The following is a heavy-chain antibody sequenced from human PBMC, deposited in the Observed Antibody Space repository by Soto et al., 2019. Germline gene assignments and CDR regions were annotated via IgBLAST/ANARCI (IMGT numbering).Heavy chain of an antibody. CDR2: IHWDGDK. CDR3: THRDGRTVTVDY. D-gene: IGHD4-17*01. CDR1: GFSLTTSGVG. J-gene: IGHJ4*02. V-gene: IGHV2-5*02. Sequence: QITLKESGPTLVKPTQTLTLTCTFSGFSLTTSGVGVGWIRQPPGKALEWLALIHWDGDKRYSPSLKNRLTITRDTSKNQVVLTLTNVDPVDTATYYCTHRDGRTVTVDYWGQGALVTVSS.